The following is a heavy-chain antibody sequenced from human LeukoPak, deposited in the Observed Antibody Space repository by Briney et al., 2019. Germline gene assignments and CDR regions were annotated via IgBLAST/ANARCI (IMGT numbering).Heavy chain of an antibody. CDR2: ISYDGGNK. Sequence: QPGGSLRLSCAASGFTFSSYGMHWVRQAPGKGLEWVAVISYDGGNKYYADSVKGRFTISRDNSKNTLYLQMNSLRAEDTAVYYCARGPASTGRVDPWGQGTLVTVSS. J-gene: IGHJ5*02. V-gene: IGHV3-30*03. D-gene: IGHD6-25*01. CDR3: ARGPASTGRVDP. CDR1: GFTFSSYG.